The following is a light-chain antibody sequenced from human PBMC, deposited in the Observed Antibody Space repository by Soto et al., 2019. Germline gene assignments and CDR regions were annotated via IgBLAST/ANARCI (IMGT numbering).Light chain of an antibody. CDR1: SSNIGSNY. V-gene: IGLV1-47*01. Sequence: QSVLTQPPSASGTPGQRVNISSSGSSSNIGSNYVYWYRQFPGTAPKLLIQRNNQRPSGVPARFSGSKSGTSASLAISGLRSEDEADYYCGGWDDSLSGPVFGGGTKLTVL. J-gene: IGLJ2*01. CDR2: RNN. CDR3: GGWDDSLSGPV.